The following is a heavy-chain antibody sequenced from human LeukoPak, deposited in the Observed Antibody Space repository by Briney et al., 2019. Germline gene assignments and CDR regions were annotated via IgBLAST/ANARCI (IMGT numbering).Heavy chain of an antibody. D-gene: IGHD5-18*01. CDR2: IKGKTDGGTT. J-gene: IGHJ4*02. Sequence: GGSLRLSCATSGVTFSNACMSWVRQAPGKGLNWVGHIKGKTDGGTTDYAAPVQGRFTVSRDDSKNTLYLQMNSLKTEDTAVYYCTTGTWIQLWLADYWGQGTLVTVSS. CDR1: GVTFSNAC. CDR3: TTGTWIQLWLADY. V-gene: IGHV3-15*01.